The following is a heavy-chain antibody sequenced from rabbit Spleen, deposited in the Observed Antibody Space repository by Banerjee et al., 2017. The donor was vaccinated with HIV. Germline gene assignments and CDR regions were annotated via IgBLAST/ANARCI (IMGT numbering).Heavy chain of an antibody. CDR2: IDTANGDT. J-gene: IGHJ6*01. D-gene: IGHD1-1*01. CDR1: GFSFNNIYW. Sequence: QQQLEESGGGLVKPGGTLTLTCTASGFSFNNIYWICWVRQAPGKGLEWITCIDTANGDTYYANWAKGPFTISKTLSTTVTLQVTSLTAADTATYFCARDTATSFSSYGMDLWGPGTLVTVS. V-gene: IGHV1S45*01. CDR3: ARDTATSFSSYGMDL.